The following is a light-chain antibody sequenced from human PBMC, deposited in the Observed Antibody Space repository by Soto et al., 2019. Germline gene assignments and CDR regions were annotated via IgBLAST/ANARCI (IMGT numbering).Light chain of an antibody. J-gene: IGKJ1*01. CDR2: WAS. CDR3: QQYYRPWT. V-gene: IGKV4-1*01. CDR1: QSVLYSSNNKNY. Sequence: DIVMTQSPDSLAVSLGERATINCKSSQSVLYSSNNKNYLAWYQQKPGQPPNLLIYWASTRESGVPDRFSGSGSGTDFTLTISSLQAEDVAVYYRQQYYRPWTFGQGTKVEIK.